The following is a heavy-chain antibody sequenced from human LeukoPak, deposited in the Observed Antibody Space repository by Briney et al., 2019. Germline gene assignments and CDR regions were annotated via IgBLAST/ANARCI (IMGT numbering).Heavy chain of an antibody. Sequence: GGSLRLPCAASGFTFSSYDMHWVRQATGKGLEWVSAIGAAGDTYYPGSVKGRFTISRENAKNSLYLQMNSLRAGDTAVYYCARKARSRGYYYYMDVWGKGTTVTVSS. CDR2: IGAAGDT. D-gene: IGHD1-14*01. J-gene: IGHJ6*03. CDR3: ARKARSRGYYYYMDV. V-gene: IGHV3-13*01. CDR1: GFTFSSYD.